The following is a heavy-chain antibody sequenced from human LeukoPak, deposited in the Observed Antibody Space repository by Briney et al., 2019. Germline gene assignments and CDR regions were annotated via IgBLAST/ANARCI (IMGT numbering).Heavy chain of an antibody. CDR2: ISSSSSYI. CDR3: AKFGSTGPNAFDI. Sequence: GGSLRLSCAASGFTFSSYSMNWVRQAPGKGLEWVSSISSSSSYIYYADSVKGRFTISRDNAKNTLYLQMNSLRAEDTAVYYCAKFGSTGPNAFDIWGQGTMVTVSS. V-gene: IGHV3-21*04. D-gene: IGHD3-16*01. J-gene: IGHJ3*02. CDR1: GFTFSSYS.